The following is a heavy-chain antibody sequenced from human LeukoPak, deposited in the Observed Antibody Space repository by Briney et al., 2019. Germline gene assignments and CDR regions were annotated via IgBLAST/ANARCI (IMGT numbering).Heavy chain of an antibody. CDR1: GYTFTSYG. CDR3: ARGAPYSSGSYADY. J-gene: IGHJ4*02. D-gene: IGHD6-19*01. V-gene: IGHV1-18*01. CDR2: ISANKGNT. Sequence: RASVKVSCKASGYTFTSYGISWVRQAPGQGLEWMGWISANKGNTNYAQNLQGRVTLTTDTSTTTAYMELSSLRSEDAAVYYCARGAPYSSGSYADYGAQGTLVTAPS.